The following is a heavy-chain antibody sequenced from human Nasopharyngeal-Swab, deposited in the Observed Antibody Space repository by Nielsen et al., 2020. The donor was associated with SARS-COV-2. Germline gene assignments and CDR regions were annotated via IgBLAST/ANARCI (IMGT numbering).Heavy chain of an antibody. J-gene: IGHJ4*01. V-gene: IGHV1-46*01. D-gene: IGHD3-16*01. CDR3: ARDTGGPFDY. CDR2: INPSGGST. Sequence: WVRQAPGQGLEWMGIINPSGGSTSYAQKFQGRVTMTRDTSTSTVYMELSSLRSEDTAVYYCARDTGGPFDYWGQGTLVTVSS.